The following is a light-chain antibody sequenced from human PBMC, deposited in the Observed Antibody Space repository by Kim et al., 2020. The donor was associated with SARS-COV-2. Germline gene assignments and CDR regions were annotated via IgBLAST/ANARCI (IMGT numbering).Light chain of an antibody. J-gene: IGKJ2*01. CDR2: AAS. V-gene: IGKV1-39*01. CDR1: QSISSY. CDR3: QQSANTPYT. Sequence: SASVGDRVTITCRASQSISSYLNWYQQKPGKAPKLLIYAASSLQSGVPSRFSGSGSGTDYTLTITSLQPEDFGTFYCQQSANTPYTFGQGTKLEI.